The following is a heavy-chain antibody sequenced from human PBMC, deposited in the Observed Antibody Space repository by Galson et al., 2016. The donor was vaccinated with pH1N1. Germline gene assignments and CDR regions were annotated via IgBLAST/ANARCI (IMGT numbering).Heavy chain of an antibody. V-gene: IGHV1-69*13. Sequence: SVKVSCKASGDTFNSYAFNWVRQAPGQGLEWMGRVIAIFNTPNYAREFQGRVTITADESTSTAYMELSSLRSEDTAVYYCARGGGTYYQTYWYFNLWGRGALVTVSS. J-gene: IGHJ2*01. D-gene: IGHD3-22*01. CDR1: GDTFNSYA. CDR2: VIAIFNTP. CDR3: ARGGGTYYQTYWYFNL.